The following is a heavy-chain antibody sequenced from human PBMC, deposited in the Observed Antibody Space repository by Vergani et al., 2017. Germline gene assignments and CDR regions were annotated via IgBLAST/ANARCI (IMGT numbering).Heavy chain of an antibody. CDR2: IYHSGTT. CDR1: GGSISSSNW. D-gene: IGHD6-13*01. V-gene: IGHV4-4*02. J-gene: IGHJ4*02. Sequence: QVQLQESGPGLVKPSGTLSLTCAVSGGSISSSNWWSWVRQPPVKGLEWIGEIYHSGTTNYNPSLKSRVTISVDKSNNQFSLNLSSVTAADTAVYYCARDIAAAGNFDYWGQGTLVTVSS. CDR3: ARDIAAAGNFDY.